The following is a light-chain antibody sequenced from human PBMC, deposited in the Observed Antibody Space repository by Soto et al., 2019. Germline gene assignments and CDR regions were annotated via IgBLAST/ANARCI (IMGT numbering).Light chain of an antibody. V-gene: IGKV1-5*01. CDR3: QQYNGYSTWT. CDR2: DAS. CDR1: QSISRW. J-gene: IGKJ1*01. Sequence: DIQMTQSPSTLSASVGDRVTITCWASQSISRWLAWYQQKPGKAPKILIWDASSLQRGVPSRFRGSGSGTEFTLTISSLQPDDFATYYCQQYNGYSTWTFGQGTKVEIK.